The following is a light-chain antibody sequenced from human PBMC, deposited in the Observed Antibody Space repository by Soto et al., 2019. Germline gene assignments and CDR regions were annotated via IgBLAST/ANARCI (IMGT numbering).Light chain of an antibody. J-gene: IGLJ1*01. Sequence: QSALTQPASVSGSPGQPLTISCTGTSSDIGSYAYVSWYQQHPGKAPNLLTSELTDRPSGGSDRFSGSKSGNTASLTSSGLQAEGEADYYCSSFTSTSTRLFGSGTKVTVL. V-gene: IGLV2-14*01. CDR2: ELT. CDR1: SSDIGSYAY. CDR3: SSFTSTSTRL.